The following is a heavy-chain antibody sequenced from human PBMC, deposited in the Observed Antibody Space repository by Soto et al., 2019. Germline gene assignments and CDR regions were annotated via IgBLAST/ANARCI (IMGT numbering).Heavy chain of an antibody. CDR2: IYYSGST. J-gene: IGHJ4*02. CDR3: ARAGPEAQNAFDY. V-gene: IGHV4-31*03. CDR1: GGSISSGGYY. D-gene: IGHD2-2*01. Sequence: SETLSLTCTVSGGSISSGGYYWSWIRQHPGKGLEWIGCIYYSGSTYYNPSLKSRVTISVDTSKNQFSLKLSSVTAADTAVYYCARAGPEAQNAFDYWGQGTLVTVSS.